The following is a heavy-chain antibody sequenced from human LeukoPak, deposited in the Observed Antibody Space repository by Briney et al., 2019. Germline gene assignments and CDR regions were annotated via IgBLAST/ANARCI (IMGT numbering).Heavy chain of an antibody. CDR1: GFTFDSYA. CDR3: TTGPCSSTSCYSGDYYYGMDV. CDR2: IKSKTYGGKT. Sequence: GGSLRLSCAASGFTFDSYAMSWVREAPGKGLEWVGRIKSKTYGGKTDYAASVKGNFTISRDDSKNTLSLQLNSLKTEDTAVYYSTTGPCSSTSCYSGDYYYGMDVWGQGTTVTVSS. J-gene: IGHJ6*02. D-gene: IGHD2-2*01. V-gene: IGHV3-15*01.